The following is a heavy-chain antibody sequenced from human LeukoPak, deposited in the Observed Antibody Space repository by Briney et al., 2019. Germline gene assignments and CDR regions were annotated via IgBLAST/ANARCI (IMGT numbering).Heavy chain of an antibody. D-gene: IGHD3-9*01. J-gene: IGHJ4*02. V-gene: IGHV3-15*01. CDR3: STDRRLTGLFDF. CDR1: GFTFTNTW. Sequence: GGSLRLSCAASGFTFTNTWMTWVRQAPGKGLVWVARIKRRSDGETTDYAAPVKGRFTISRDDSKNTLYLQMNNLKTEDTAVYYCSTDRRLTGLFDFWGQGTQVTVSS. CDR2: IKRRSDGETT.